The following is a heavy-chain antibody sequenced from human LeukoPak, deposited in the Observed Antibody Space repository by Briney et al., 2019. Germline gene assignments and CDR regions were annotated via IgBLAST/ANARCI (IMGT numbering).Heavy chain of an antibody. CDR3: ARDWILPLYGMDV. D-gene: IGHD2-2*03. J-gene: IGHJ6*02. Sequence: GGSLRLSCAASGFTFSSYSMNWVRQAPGKGLEWVPSISSSSSYIYYADSVKGRFTISRDNSKNTLYLQMNSLRAEDTAVYYCARDWILPLYGMDVWGQGTTVTVSS. V-gene: IGHV3-21*01. CDR2: ISSSSSYI. CDR1: GFTFSSYS.